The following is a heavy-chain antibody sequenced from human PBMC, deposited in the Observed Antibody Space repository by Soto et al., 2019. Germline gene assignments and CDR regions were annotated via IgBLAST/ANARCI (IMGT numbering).Heavy chain of an antibody. V-gene: IGHV3-74*01. CDR1: GFTFSSYW. Sequence: GGSLRLSCAASGFTFSSYWMHWVRQAPGKGLVWVSRINSDGSSTSYADSVKGRFTISRDNAKNTLYLQMNSLRAEDTAVYYCTTLYCSNYFCPKWGQGTLVTVSS. J-gene: IGHJ4*02. CDR2: INSDGSST. D-gene: IGHD2-2*01. CDR3: TTLYCSNYFCPK.